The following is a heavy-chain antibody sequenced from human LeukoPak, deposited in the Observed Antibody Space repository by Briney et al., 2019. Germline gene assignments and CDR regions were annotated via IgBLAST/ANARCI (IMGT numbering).Heavy chain of an antibody. D-gene: IGHD5-12*01. CDR3: ARNRVDTIYYFDY. CDR1: GFTFSSYG. Sequence: PGGSLRLSCAASGFTFSSYGMHWVRQAPGKGLEWVAFIRYDGSNKYYADSVKGRFTISRDNSKNTLYLQMNSLRAEDTAVYYCARNRVDTIYYFDYWPQGTLVTVSS. CDR2: IRYDGSNK. J-gene: IGHJ4*02. V-gene: IGHV3-30*02.